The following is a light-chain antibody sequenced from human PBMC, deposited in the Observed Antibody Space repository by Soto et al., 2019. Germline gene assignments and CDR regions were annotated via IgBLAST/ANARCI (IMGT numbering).Light chain of an antibody. Sequence: ETVMTQSPATLSVSPGERATLSCRASQSVNSNLAWYQQESGQPPRLLVFGASTRATGVPARFSGSGSGTEFTLTISGLQSEDFAVYFCQQYASWPLTFSGGTKVDIK. CDR1: QSVNSN. CDR3: QQYASWPLT. J-gene: IGKJ4*01. CDR2: GAS. V-gene: IGKV3-15*01.